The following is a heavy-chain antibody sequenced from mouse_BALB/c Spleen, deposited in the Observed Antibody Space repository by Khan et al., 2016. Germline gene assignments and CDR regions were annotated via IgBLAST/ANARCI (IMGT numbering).Heavy chain of an antibody. CDR1: GSNIRDYY. CDR2: IDPENGNT. Sequence: VQLQQSGADLVRPGTLVKLSCKASGSNIRDYYMYWVKQRPGQGLEWIGWIDPENGNTIYDPKFQGKASITADTSSNTAHLQLRSLTSEDTAVCYFASYYVGLDYWGQGTLVTVSA. D-gene: IGHD1-1*01. V-gene: IGHV14-1*02. CDR3: ASYYVGLDY. J-gene: IGHJ3*01.